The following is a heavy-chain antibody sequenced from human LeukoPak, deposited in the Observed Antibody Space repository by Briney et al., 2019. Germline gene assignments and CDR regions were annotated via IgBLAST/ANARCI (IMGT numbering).Heavy chain of an antibody. Sequence: GGSLRLSCAASGFTFSSYEMNWVRQAPGKGLEWVSYISSSGSTIYYADSVKGRSTISRDNAKNSLYLQMNSLRAEDTAVYYCARAAYSSGWYWFDPWGQGTLVTVSS. V-gene: IGHV3-48*03. CDR2: ISSSGSTI. D-gene: IGHD6-19*01. CDR1: GFTFSSYE. J-gene: IGHJ5*02. CDR3: ARAAYSSGWYWFDP.